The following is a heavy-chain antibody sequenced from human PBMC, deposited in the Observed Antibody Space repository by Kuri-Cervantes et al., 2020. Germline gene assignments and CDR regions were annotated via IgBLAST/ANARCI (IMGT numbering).Heavy chain of an antibody. CDR2: INPCGGST. CDR1: GYTFTSYY. V-gene: IGHV1-46*01. Sequence: ASVKVSCKASGYTFTSYYMHWVRQAPGQGLEWMVIINPCGGSTSYAQKFQGRVTMTRDTSTSTVYMELSSVTAADTAVYYCASDGYNYLGHPFDYWSQGSLATVSS. J-gene: IGHJ4*02. D-gene: IGHD5-24*01. CDR3: ASDGYNYLGHPFDY.